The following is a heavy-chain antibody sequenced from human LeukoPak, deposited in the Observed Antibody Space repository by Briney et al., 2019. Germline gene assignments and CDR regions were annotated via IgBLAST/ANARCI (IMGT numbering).Heavy chain of an antibody. CDR3: ARDPGYSCGHGWWFDP. CDR2: IYYSGST. V-gene: IGHV4-59*01. D-gene: IGHD5-18*01. J-gene: IGHJ5*02. CDR1: GGSISSYY. Sequence: SETLSLTCTVSGGSISSYYWSWIRQPPGKGLEWIGYIYYSGSTNYNPSLKSRVTISVDTSKNQFSLKLSSVTAADTAVYYCARDPGYSCGHGWWFDPWGQGTLVTVSS.